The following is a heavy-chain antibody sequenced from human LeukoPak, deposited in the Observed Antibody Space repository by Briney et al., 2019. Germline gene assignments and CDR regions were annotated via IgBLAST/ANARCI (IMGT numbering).Heavy chain of an antibody. Sequence: PGGSLRLSCAASGFTVNNNYMSWVRQAPGKGLECVSVIYSGGSTEYADSVKGRFTISRHNSENTLYLQLSSLRAEDTAVYYCAKVVSGGGNYVMDVWGQGTTVTVSS. V-gene: IGHV3-53*04. J-gene: IGHJ6*02. CDR2: IYSGGST. CDR1: GFTVNNNY. CDR3: AKVVSGGGNYVMDV. D-gene: IGHD2-15*01.